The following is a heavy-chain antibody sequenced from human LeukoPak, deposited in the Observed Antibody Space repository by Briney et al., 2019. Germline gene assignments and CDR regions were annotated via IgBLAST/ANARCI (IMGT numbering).Heavy chain of an antibody. V-gene: IGHV3-30-3*01. CDR3: ARETPSDY. CDR2: ISYDGSNK. CDR1: GFTFSSYA. J-gene: IGHJ4*02. Sequence: GGSLRLSCAASGFTFSSYAMHWVRQAPGKGLEWVAVISYDGSNKYYADSVKGRFTISRDNSKNTLYLQMNSLRAEDTAVYYCARETPSDYWGQGTLVTVSS.